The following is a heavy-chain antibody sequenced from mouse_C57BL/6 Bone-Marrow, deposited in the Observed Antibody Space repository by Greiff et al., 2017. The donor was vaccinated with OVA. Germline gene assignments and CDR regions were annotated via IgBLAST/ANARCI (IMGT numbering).Heavy chain of an antibody. Sequence: QVQLQQPGAELVMPGASVKLSCKASGYTFTSSWMHWVKQRPGQGLEWIGEIDPSDSYTNYNQTFKGKSTLTVDKSSSTAYMQLSSLTSEDSAVYYCARSGDNLYWYFDVWGTGTTVTVSS. CDR2: IDPSDSYT. CDR1: GYTFTSSW. J-gene: IGHJ1*03. CDR3: ARSGDNLYWYFDV. D-gene: IGHD1-3*01. V-gene: IGHV1-69*01.